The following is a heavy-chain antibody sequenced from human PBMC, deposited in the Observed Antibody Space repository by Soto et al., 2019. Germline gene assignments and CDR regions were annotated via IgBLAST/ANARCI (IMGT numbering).Heavy chain of an antibody. CDR1: SGSIASSKW. CDR3: ASHLILPGTRGFDS. CDR2: IYHGGST. V-gene: IGHV4-4*02. D-gene: IGHD6-13*01. J-gene: IGHJ4*02. Sequence: SETLSLTCTVSSGSIASSKWWSWVRQPPGKGLEWIGEIYHGGSTNYNPSLKGRVTISVDKSKNQLSLQLNSVSAADTAVYYCASHLILPGTRGFDSWGQGTLVTVSS.